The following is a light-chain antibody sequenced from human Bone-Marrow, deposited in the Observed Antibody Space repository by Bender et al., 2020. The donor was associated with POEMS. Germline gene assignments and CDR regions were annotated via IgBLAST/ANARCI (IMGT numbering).Light chain of an antibody. CDR1: DSNFGGNN. CDR2: SNY. CDR3: CSYAGKYV. Sequence: QSVLTQPPSASGTPGQSVIISCSGTDSNFGGNNVNWYQHLPGSAPRLVVYSNYQRPSGVPDRFSGSNSGNTASLTISGLQAEDEADYYCCSYAGKYVFGSGTKITVL. V-gene: IGLV1-44*01. J-gene: IGLJ1*01.